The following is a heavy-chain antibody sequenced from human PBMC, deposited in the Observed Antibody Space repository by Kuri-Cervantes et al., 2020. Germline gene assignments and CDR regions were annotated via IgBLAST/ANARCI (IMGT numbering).Heavy chain of an antibody. CDR3: TTGSRDSSGYYIRYFQH. CDR2: INWNGGST. CDR1: GDSISSTSYY. J-gene: IGHJ1*01. V-gene: IGHV3-20*04. D-gene: IGHD3-22*01. Sequence: GESLKISCTVSGDSISSTSYYWGWIRQPPGKGLEWVSGINWNGGSTGYADSVKGRFTISRDNAKNSLYLQMNSLRAEDTAVYYCTTGSRDSSGYYIRYFQHWGQGTLVTVSS.